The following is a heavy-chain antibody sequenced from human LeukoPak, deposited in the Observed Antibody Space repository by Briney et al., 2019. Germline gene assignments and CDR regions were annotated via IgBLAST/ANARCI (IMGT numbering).Heavy chain of an antibody. J-gene: IGHJ4*02. D-gene: IGHD3-10*01. V-gene: IGHV1-2*02. CDR1: GYTFTGYY. Sequence: ASVKVSCKASGYTFTGYYMHWVRQAPGQGLESMGWINPNSGGTNYAQKFQGRVTMTRDTSISTAYMELSRLRSDDTAVYYCARGLSQFGELSDTSSYWGQGTLVTVSS. CDR3: ARGLSQFGELSDTSSY. CDR2: INPNSGGT.